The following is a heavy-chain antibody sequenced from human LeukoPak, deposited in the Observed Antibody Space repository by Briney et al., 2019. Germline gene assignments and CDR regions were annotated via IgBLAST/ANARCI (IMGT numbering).Heavy chain of an antibody. CDR1: GFTFSDYY. CDR3: ARGTSTHLGTFEP. D-gene: IGHD1-1*01. J-gene: IGHJ5*02. CDR2: ISSSGSTI. V-gene: IGHV3-11*01. Sequence: GGSLRLSCSASGFTFSDYYMSWFRQAPAKGLPWVSYISSSGSTIYYADSVKGRFTISRDNARNSLDLQMNSLRAEDTAVYYCARGTSTHLGTFEPWGQGTLVTVSS.